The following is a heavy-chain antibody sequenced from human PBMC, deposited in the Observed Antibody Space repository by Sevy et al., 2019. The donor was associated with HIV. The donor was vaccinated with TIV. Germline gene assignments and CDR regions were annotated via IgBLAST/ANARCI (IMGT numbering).Heavy chain of an antibody. CDR3: ARGLKESGYDYADYYYYGMDV. Sequence: SETLSLTCAVYGGSFSGYYWSWIRQPPGKGLEWIGEINHSGSTNYNPSLKSRVTISVDTSKNQFSLKLGSVTAADTAVYYCARGLKESGYDYADYYYYGMDVWGQGTTVTVSS. J-gene: IGHJ6*02. CDR1: GGSFSGYY. CDR2: INHSGST. V-gene: IGHV4-34*01. D-gene: IGHD5-12*01.